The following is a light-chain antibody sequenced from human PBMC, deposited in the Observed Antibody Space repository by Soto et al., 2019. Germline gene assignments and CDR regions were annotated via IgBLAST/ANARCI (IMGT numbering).Light chain of an antibody. Sequence: DIQKTPSPSTPFASVGDKDTITFPASQSINSWLAWYQQIPGKAPKLLIYDASSLESGVPSRFSGSGSGTEFTLTISSLQPDDFGTYYCQHYNGYSTFGQGTKVDIK. CDR1: QSINSW. J-gene: IGKJ1*01. V-gene: IGKV1-5*01. CDR2: DAS. CDR3: QHYNGYST.